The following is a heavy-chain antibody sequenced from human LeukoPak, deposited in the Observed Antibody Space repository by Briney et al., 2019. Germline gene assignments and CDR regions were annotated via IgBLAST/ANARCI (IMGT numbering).Heavy chain of an antibody. J-gene: IGHJ6*03. CDR2: IYTSGST. V-gene: IGHV4-4*07. CDR3: AREGLFGVVIILEPHMDV. CDR1: GGSISSYY. Sequence: SETLSLTCTVSGGSISSYYWSWIRQPAGKGLEWIGRIYTSGSTNYNPSLKSRVTMSVDTSKNQFSLKLSSVTAADTAVYYCAREGLFGVVIILEPHMDVWGKGTTVTVSS. D-gene: IGHD3-3*01.